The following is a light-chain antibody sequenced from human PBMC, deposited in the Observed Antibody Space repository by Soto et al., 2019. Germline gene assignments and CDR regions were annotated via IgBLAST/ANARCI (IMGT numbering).Light chain of an antibody. CDR2: DTP. CDR3: LLSSNGPSV. J-gene: IGLJ1*01. CDR1: TGAVTTAHS. Sequence: QAVVTQEPALTVSPGGTGTLTCGSSTGAVTTAHSPYSFPPKPGPAPSTLIYDTPPRPSWTPARFSGSLLGGKAALTLSGAQPEDEAEYYCLLSSNGPSVFGTGPKVTVL. V-gene: IGLV7-46*01.